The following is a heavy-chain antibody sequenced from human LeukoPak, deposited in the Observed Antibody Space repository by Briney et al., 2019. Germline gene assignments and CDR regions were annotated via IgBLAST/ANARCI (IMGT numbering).Heavy chain of an antibody. CDR2: IYSDGTT. J-gene: IGHJ4*02. D-gene: IGHD1-1*01. CDR1: GFSVSSIY. Sequence: GGSLRLSCAASGFSVSSIYMNWVRQAPGKGLEWVSVIYSDGTTYYAHSVKGRFTISRDDSKNTLYLHMNSLRAEDTAVYYCARAPNWRFDHWGQGTLVTVSS. V-gene: IGHV3-53*01. CDR3: ARAPNWRFDH.